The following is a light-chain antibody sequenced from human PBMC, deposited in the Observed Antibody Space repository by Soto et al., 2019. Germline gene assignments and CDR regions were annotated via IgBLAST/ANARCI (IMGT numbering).Light chain of an antibody. Sequence: QSVLTQPPSASGSPGQSVTISCTGTSSDVGGYNYVSWYQQHPGKAPKLMIFEVTKRPSGVPDRFSGSKSGHTASLTVSGLQAEDEADYYCTSYAGSNSVVFGGGTKVTV. CDR1: SSDVGGYNY. CDR3: TSYAGSNSVV. J-gene: IGLJ2*01. V-gene: IGLV2-8*01. CDR2: EVT.